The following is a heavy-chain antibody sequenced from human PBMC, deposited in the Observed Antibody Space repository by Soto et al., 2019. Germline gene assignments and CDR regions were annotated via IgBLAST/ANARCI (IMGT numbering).Heavy chain of an antibody. V-gene: IGHV1-46*01. D-gene: IGHD2-15*01. CDR1: GYSFTNHY. CDR3: AKVRGGSFPYYFDD. J-gene: IGHJ4*02. Sequence: ASVKVSCKASGYSFTNHYIHWVRQAPGQGLEWVGLVNPSSGSVTYAQKVQGRVTMTRDTSTTTVYMQLSSLTSDDTAVYFCAKVRGGSFPYYFDDWGQGTLVTGS. CDR2: VNPSSGSV.